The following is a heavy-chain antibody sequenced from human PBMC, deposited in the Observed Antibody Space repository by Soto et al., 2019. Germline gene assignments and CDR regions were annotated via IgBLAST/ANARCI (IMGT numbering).Heavy chain of an antibody. CDR3: AAASDPTYYDFWSGYYYYYYGMDV. D-gene: IGHD3-3*01. CDR1: GFTVSSNY. V-gene: IGHV3-66*01. J-gene: IGHJ6*02. Sequence: GGSLRLSCAASGFTVSSNYMSWVRQAPGKGLEWVSVIYSGGSTYYADSVKGRFTISRDNSKNTLYLQMNSLRAEDTAVYYCAAASDPTYYDFWSGYYYYYYGMDVWGQGTTVTVSS. CDR2: IYSGGST.